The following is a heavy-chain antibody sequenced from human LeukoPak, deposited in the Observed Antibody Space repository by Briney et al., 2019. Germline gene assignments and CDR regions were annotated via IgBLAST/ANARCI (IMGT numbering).Heavy chain of an antibody. CDR1: GFTFSSYE. CDR3: ARDSGGSSWFFDY. D-gene: IGHD6-13*01. J-gene: IGHJ4*02. CDR2: ISSSGRTF. V-gene: IGHV3-48*03. Sequence: GGSLRLSCAASGFTFSSYEINWVRQAPATGLEWASYISSSGRTFYYADSVKGRFTISRDNGKNSLYLQMNSLRVEDTAVYYCARDSGGSSWFFDYWGQGALVTVSS.